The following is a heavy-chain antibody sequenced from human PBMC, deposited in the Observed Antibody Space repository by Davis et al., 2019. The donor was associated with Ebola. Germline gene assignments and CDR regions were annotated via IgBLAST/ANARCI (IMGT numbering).Heavy chain of an antibody. CDR3: ARDLYSGSYFDY. CDR1: GGTFSSYA. J-gene: IGHJ4*02. V-gene: IGHV1-69*05. CDR2: IIPIFGTA. Sequence: SVKVSCKASGGTFSSYAISWVRQAPGQGLEWMGGIIPIFGTANYAQKFQGRVTITRDTSASTAYMELSSLRPEDTAVYYCARDLYSGSYFDYWGQGTLVTVSS. D-gene: IGHD1-26*01.